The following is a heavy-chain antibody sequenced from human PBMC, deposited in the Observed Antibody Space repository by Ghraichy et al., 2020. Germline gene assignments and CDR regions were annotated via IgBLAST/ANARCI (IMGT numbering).Heavy chain of an antibody. V-gene: IGHV5-51*01. J-gene: IGHJ3*02. CDR1: GYSFTSYW. Sequence: GESLNISCKGSGYSFTSYWIGWVRQMPGKGLEWMGIIYPGDSDTRYSPSFQGQVTISADKSISTAYLQWSSLKASDTAMYYCARPLEMATISDAFDIWGQGTMVTVSS. CDR3: ARPLEMATISDAFDI. D-gene: IGHD5-24*01. CDR2: IYPGDSDT.